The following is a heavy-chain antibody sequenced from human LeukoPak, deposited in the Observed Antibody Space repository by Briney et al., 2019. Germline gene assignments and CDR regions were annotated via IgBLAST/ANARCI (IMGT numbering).Heavy chain of an antibody. CDR3: ARGSRYVLRYFDWLLPRLDAFDI. Sequence: PSETLSLTCAVYGGSFSGYYWSWIRQPPGKGLEWIGEINHSGSTNYNPSLKSRVTISVDTSKNQFSLKLSPVTAADTAVYYCARGSRYVLRYFDWLLPRLDAFDIWGQGTMVTVSS. J-gene: IGHJ3*02. CDR1: GGSFSGYY. D-gene: IGHD3-9*01. V-gene: IGHV4-34*01. CDR2: INHSGST.